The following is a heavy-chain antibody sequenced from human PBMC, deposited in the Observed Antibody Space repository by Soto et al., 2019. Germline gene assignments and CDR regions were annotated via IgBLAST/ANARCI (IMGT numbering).Heavy chain of an antibody. V-gene: IGHV3-66*01. Sequence: EVQLVESGGGLVQPGGSLRLSCAASGFTVNRNYMSWVRQAPGKGLEWVSVIYSGGSTYYADSVKGRFTISRDNSKNTLYLQMNSLRAEDTAVYYCARDQKECTNGVCYPPYYYGMDVWGQGTTVTVSS. D-gene: IGHD2-8*01. CDR3: ARDQKECTNGVCYPPYYYGMDV. CDR1: GFTVNRNY. CDR2: IYSGGST. J-gene: IGHJ6*02.